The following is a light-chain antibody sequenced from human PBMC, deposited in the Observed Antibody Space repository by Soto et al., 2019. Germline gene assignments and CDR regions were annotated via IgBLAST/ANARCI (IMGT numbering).Light chain of an antibody. V-gene: IGLV2-8*01. CDR3: SSSAGSNNLV. Sequence: QSALTQPPSASGSPGQSVTISCTGTSSDIGDYNSVSWYQQCPGKAPKLMIYEVTKRPSGVPDRFSGSRSGNRASLTVSGLQDEDEADSYCSSSAGSNNLVFGGGTKLTVL. J-gene: IGLJ2*01. CDR1: SSDIGDYNS. CDR2: EVT.